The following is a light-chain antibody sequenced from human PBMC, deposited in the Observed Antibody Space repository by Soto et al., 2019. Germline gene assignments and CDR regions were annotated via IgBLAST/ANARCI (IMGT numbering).Light chain of an antibody. Sequence: QSVLTQPPSVSGAPGQRVTISCTGSSSNIGAGYDVHWYQQLPGTAPKLLIYGNSNRPSGVPDRFSGSKSGTSASLAITGLQAEDEDDYYCLSYDSSRSGVVFGGGTKLTVL. CDR1: SSNIGAGYD. J-gene: IGLJ2*01. V-gene: IGLV1-40*01. CDR2: GNS. CDR3: LSYDSSRSGVV.